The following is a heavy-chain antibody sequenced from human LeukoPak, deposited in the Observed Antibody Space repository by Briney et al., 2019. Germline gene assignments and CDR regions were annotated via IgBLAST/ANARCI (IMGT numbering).Heavy chain of an antibody. Sequence: GGSLRLSCAASGFTFNNYWMHWVRQAPGEGLEWVSRINIDGRSTNYADSVKGRFTTSRDNAKNTLYLQMNSLRAEDTAVYYCVVGGSPGYWGQGTLVTVSS. CDR3: VVGGSPGY. D-gene: IGHD2-15*01. CDR2: INIDGRST. J-gene: IGHJ4*02. V-gene: IGHV3-74*01. CDR1: GFTFNNYW.